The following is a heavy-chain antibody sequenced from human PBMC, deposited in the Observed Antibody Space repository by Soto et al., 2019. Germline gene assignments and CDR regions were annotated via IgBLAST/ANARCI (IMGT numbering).Heavy chain of an antibody. CDR1: GYTFTNSD. CDR2: MNPNSGNS. D-gene: IGHD2-8*01. Sequence: ASVKVSCKASGYTFTNSDINWVRQATGQGLEWVGWMNPNSGNSGCAQKFQGRVTMTRNTSISTAYMELSSLRSEDTAVYYCAMVDVYVTPSPQDVWGQGTTVTFS. V-gene: IGHV1-8*01. CDR3: AMVDVYVTPSPQDV. J-gene: IGHJ6*02.